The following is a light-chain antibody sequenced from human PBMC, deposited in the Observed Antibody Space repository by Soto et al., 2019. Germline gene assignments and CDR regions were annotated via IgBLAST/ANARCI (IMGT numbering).Light chain of an antibody. CDR3: QQYNSYGS. V-gene: IGKV1-5*01. Sequence: DIQMTQSPSTLSASVGDRVTITCRASQSIGSLLAWYQQKPGKGPKLLIYDASTLESGVPSRFSGSGFGTEFALSISSLRPEDFATFYCQQYNSYGSFGQGTKLEIK. CDR1: QSIGSL. J-gene: IGKJ2*03. CDR2: DAS.